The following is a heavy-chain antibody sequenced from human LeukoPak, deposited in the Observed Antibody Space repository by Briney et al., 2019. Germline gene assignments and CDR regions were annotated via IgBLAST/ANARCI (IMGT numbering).Heavy chain of an antibody. CDR2: ISGSGGNT. V-gene: IGHV3-23*01. CDR1: GFTFSSYG. J-gene: IGHJ5*02. D-gene: IGHD1-26*01. CDR3: ARDPGVVGASFDP. Sequence: PGGTLRLSCAASGFTFSSYGMSWVRQAPGKGLEWVSVISGSGGNTDYADSVKGRFTISRDNSKNTLYLRMNSLRAEDTAVYYCARDPGVVGASFDPWGQGTLVTVSS.